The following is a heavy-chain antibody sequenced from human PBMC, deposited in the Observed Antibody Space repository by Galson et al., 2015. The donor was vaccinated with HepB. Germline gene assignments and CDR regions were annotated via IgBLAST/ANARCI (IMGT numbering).Heavy chain of an antibody. CDR2: TTNDGIT. Sequence: SLRLSCAVSGFVVRTNYMSWVRQAPGKGLEWASFTTNDGITFYADSVKGRFTVSRDTSKNTFSLQMNSLRAEDTAIYYCAGNMDVWGRGTTVTVSS. J-gene: IGHJ6*03. V-gene: IGHV3-53*01. CDR3: AGNMDV. CDR1: GFVVRTNY.